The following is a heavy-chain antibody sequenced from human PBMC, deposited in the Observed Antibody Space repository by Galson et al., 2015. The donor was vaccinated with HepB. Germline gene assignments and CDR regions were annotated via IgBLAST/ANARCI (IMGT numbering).Heavy chain of an antibody. D-gene: IGHD5-24*01. Sequence: SLRLSCAASGSTLSNYGMTWVRQAPGKGLEWVSSISTRGATKYYADSVKGRFTISRDGSGTTLHLQMNTLRAQDTAVYYCARWQQSPPFHWFDPWGPGTLVTVAS. V-gene: IGHV3-23*01. CDR3: ARWQQSPPFHWFDP. CDR2: ISTRGATK. J-gene: IGHJ5*02. CDR1: GSTLSNYG.